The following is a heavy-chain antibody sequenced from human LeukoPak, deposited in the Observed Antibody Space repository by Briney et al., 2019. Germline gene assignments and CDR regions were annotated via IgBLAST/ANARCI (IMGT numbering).Heavy chain of an antibody. CDR1: GGSISSYY. CDR2: VYYGGST. V-gene: IGHV4-59*01. D-gene: IGHD3-22*01. J-gene: IGHJ4*02. CDR3: ARARLDSSGRFDY. Sequence: SETLSLTCTVSGGSISSYYWSWIRQPPGKGLEWIGYVYYGGSTDYNPSLKSRVTISKDTSKTQSSLRLSSVTAADTAVYYWARARLDSSGRFDYWGQGTLVTVSS.